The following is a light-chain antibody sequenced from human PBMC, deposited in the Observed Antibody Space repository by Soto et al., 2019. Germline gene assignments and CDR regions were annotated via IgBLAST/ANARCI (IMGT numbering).Light chain of an antibody. CDR3: SSYAGSNNLV. CDR1: SSDVGGYNY. CDR2: EVS. J-gene: IGLJ2*01. Sequence: QSALTQPPSASGSPGQSVTISCTGTSSDVGGYNYVSWYQQHPGKAPKLMIHEVSKRPSGVPDRFSGSKSDNTASLTVSGLQAEDEADYYCSSYAGSNNLVFGGGTKVTVL. V-gene: IGLV2-8*01.